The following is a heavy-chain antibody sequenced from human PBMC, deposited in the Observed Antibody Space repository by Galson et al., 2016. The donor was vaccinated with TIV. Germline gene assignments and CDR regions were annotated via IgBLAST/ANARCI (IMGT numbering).Heavy chain of an antibody. D-gene: IGHD3-3*01. CDR3: ARGVSTGSGWLDP. Sequence: QSGAEVKKPGESLRISCKGSGYSFTNYWITWVRQMPGKGLEWMGRIDPSDSYIHYSPSFQGHVTISADRSINTAYLQWSSLKASDSAMYYCARGVSTGSGWLDPWGQGTLVTVSS. CDR2: IDPSDSYI. V-gene: IGHV5-10-1*01. CDR1: GYSFTNYW. J-gene: IGHJ5*02.